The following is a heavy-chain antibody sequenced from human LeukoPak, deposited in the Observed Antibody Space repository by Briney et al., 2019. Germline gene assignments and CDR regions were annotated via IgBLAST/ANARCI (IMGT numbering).Heavy chain of an antibody. Sequence: SETLSLTCTVSGVSISSGSYYWSWIRQPAGKGLEWIGRIYTSGSTNSNPSLKGRVTMSVDTSKNQFSLKLTSVTAADTAVYYCARASYGDYNFDYWGQGTLVTVSS. CDR2: IYTSGST. D-gene: IGHD4-17*01. CDR1: GVSISSGSYY. CDR3: ARASYGDYNFDY. J-gene: IGHJ4*02. V-gene: IGHV4-61*02.